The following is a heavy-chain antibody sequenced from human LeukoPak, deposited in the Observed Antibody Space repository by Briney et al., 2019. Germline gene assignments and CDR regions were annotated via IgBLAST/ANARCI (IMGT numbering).Heavy chain of an antibody. CDR3: GRTYSGSYYFNY. CDR1: GFTFSGYW. J-gene: IGHJ4*02. Sequence: GSLRVSCAAPGFTFSGYWMHWVRQAQGKGLVWVSRINCMMDITTYADSVKCRFTISRDNAKNTLYLQMNSLRPEDTAVYSCGRTYSGSYYFNYWGQGTLVTVSS. CDR2: INCMMDIT. D-gene: IGHD1-26*01. V-gene: IGHV3-74*01.